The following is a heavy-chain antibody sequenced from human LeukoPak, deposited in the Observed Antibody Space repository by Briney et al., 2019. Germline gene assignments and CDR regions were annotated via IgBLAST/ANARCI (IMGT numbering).Heavy chain of an antibody. CDR1: GYTFTSYD. J-gene: IGHJ3*02. CDR3: ASSDCSGGSCYSDAFDI. CDR2: MNPNSGNT. D-gene: IGHD2-15*01. Sequence: GASVKVSCKASGYTFTSYDINWVRQATGQGLEWMGWMNPNSGNTGYAQKFQGRVTMVRNTSISTAYMELSSLRSEDTAVYYCASSDCSGGSCYSDAFDIWGQGTMVTVSS. V-gene: IGHV1-8*01.